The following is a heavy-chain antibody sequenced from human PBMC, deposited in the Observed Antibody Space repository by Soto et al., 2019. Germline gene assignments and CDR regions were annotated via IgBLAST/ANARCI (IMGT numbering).Heavy chain of an antibody. J-gene: IGHJ4*02. CDR1: GGCFTGYY. Sequence: SETLSLTCAVCGGCFTGYYWSWIRQPPGKGLEWIGEINHSGSTNYNPSLKSRVTISVDTSKNQFSLKLSSVTAADTAVYYCARVSTGGLDYWGQGTLVTSPQ. CDR3: ARVSTGGLDY. CDR2: INHSGST. V-gene: IGHV4-34*01. D-gene: IGHD3-9*01.